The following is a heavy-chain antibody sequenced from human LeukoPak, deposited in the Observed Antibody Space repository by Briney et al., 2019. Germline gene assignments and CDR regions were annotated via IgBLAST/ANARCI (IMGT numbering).Heavy chain of an antibody. CDR1: GGTFSSYA. Sequence: GASVKVSCKASGGTFSSYAISWVRQAPGQGLEWMGGIIPIFGTANYAQKFQGRVTITADKSTSTAYMELSSLRSEDTAVYYCARGDTGGIAALPYYYYYMDVWGKGTTVTVSS. J-gene: IGHJ6*03. D-gene: IGHD6-6*01. CDR3: ARGDTGGIAALPYYYYYMDV. V-gene: IGHV1-69*06. CDR2: IIPIFGTA.